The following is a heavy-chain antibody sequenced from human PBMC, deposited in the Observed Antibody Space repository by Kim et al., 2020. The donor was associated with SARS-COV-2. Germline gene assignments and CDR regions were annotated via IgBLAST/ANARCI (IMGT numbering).Heavy chain of an antibody. Sequence: YADSVKGRFTISRDNSKNTLYLQMNSLRAEDTAVYYCAKRVATIPYYFDYWGQGTLVTVSS. CDR3: AKRVATIPYYFDY. J-gene: IGHJ4*02. V-gene: IGHV3-23*01. D-gene: IGHD5-12*01.